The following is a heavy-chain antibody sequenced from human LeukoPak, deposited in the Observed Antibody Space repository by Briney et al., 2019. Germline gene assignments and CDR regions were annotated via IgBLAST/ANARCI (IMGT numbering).Heavy chain of an antibody. CDR2: IDWDDDK. CDR3: ARIAVAGYFFDY. D-gene: IGHD6-19*01. V-gene: IGHV2-70*11. Sequence: SGPALVKPTQTLTLTCTFSGFSLSTSGMCVSWIRQPPGKALEWLARIDWDDDKYYSTSLKTRLTIPKDTSKNQVVLTMTNMDPVDTATYYCARIAVAGYFFDYWGQGILVAVSS. J-gene: IGHJ4*02. CDR1: GFSLSTSGMC.